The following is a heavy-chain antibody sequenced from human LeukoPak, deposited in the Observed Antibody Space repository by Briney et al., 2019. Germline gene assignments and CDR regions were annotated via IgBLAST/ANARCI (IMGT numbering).Heavy chain of an antibody. J-gene: IGHJ4*02. CDR2: IHPNTCNT. Sequence: ASVEVPCKACGYTFPRHDIHWVRQASGQGLEWVGWIHPNTCNTGYAQKFQGRVIETRDTSINTALVDLDDLRSEDTAVYYCARGSYSVSYRADWGQGTLVTVSS. V-gene: IGHV1-8*01. CDR3: ARGSYSVSYRAD. D-gene: IGHD3-10*01. CDR1: GYTFPRHD.